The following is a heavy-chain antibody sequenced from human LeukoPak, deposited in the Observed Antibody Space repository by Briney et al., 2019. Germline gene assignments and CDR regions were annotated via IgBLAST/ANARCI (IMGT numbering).Heavy chain of an antibody. J-gene: IGHJ4*02. Sequence: GGSLRLSCAASGFTFSDYYMSWIRQAPGKGLEWVSYISSSGSTIYYADSVKGRFTVSRDNAKNSLYLQMNSLRAEDTAVYYCARDLSPRYYYDSSGYPFDYWGQGTLVTVSS. V-gene: IGHV3-11*01. CDR2: ISSSGSTI. CDR1: GFTFSDYY. D-gene: IGHD3-22*01. CDR3: ARDLSPRYYYDSSGYPFDY.